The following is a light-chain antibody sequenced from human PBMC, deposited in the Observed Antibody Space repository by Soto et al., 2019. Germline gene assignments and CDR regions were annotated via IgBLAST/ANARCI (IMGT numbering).Light chain of an antibody. V-gene: IGLV2-14*01. J-gene: IGLJ1*01. CDR3: SSYTSSSTSNYV. CDR2: EVS. Sequence: QSFLTQPASVSGSPGQSITISCTGTSSDVGGYNYVSWYQQHPGKAPKLMIYEVSNRPSGVSNRFSGSKSGNTASLTISGLQAEDEADYYCSSYTSSSTSNYVSGTGTKV. CDR1: SSDVGGYNY.